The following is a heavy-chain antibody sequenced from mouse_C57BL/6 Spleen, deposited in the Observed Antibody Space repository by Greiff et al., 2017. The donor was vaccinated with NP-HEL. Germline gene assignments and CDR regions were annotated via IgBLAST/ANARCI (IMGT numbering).Heavy chain of an antibody. CDR3: ASPLSGDAMDY. V-gene: IGHV1-69*01. D-gene: IGHD1-3*01. J-gene: IGHJ4*01. CDR1: GYTFTSYW. Sequence: QVQLQQPGAELVMPGASVKLSCKASGYTFTSYWMHWVKQRPGQGLEWIGEIDPSDSYTNYNQKFKGKSTLTVDKSSSTAYMQLSSLTSEDSAVYYCASPLSGDAMDYWGQGTSVTVSS. CDR2: IDPSDSYT.